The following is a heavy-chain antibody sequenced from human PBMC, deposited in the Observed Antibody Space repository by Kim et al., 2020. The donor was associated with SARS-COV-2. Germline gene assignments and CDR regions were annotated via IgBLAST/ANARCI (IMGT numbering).Heavy chain of an antibody. Sequence: TRGGTNYAQKFQDRVTMTRDKSISTAYMDLSRLQSDDTAVYYCARVPGGDVWGQGTTVTVSS. J-gene: IGHJ6*02. CDR3: ARVPGGDV. CDR2: TRGGT. V-gene: IGHV1-2*02. D-gene: IGHD3-10*01.